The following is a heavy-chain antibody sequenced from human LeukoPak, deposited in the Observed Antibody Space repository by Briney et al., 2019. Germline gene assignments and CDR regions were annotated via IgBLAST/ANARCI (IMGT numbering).Heavy chain of an antibody. CDR2: IRYDGSNK. J-gene: IGHJ6*03. D-gene: IGHD4-11*01. CDR1: GFTFSSYG. Sequence: GGSLSLSCAASGFTFSSYGMHWVRQAPGKGLEWVAFIRYDGSNKYYADSVKGRFTISRDNSKNTLYLQMNSLRAEDTAVYYCAKRAFKGATRVYYYMDVWGKGTTVTVSS. V-gene: IGHV3-30*02. CDR3: AKRAFKGATRVYYYMDV.